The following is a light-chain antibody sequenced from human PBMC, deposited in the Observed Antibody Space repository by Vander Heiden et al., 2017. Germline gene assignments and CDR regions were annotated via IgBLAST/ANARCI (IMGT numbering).Light chain of an antibody. CDR2: EAS. CDR3: QQRSNWLIT. V-gene: IGKV3-11*01. J-gene: IGKJ5*01. Sequence: EIVLTQSPATLSLSPGERATLSCSASQSVSSYLAWYQQKPGQAPRLLIYEASKRDTGIQARFSGSGSGTDFTLTISSLEPEDFAVYYCQQRSNWLITFGQGTRMEIK. CDR1: QSVSSY.